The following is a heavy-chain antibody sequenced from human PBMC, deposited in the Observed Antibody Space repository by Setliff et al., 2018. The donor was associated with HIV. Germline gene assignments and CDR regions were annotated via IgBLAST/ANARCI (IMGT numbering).Heavy chain of an antibody. CDR2: IDYSGST. CDR1: GGSICSGDYY. D-gene: IGHD1-26*01. CDR3: ARDSWPGYYYGMDV. Sequence: PSETLSLTCTVSGGSICSGDYYWSWSRQPPGKGLEWIGYIDYSGSTYYNPSLKSRVTISVDTSKNQFSLKLCSVTAADTAVYYCARDSWPGYYYGMDVWGQGTTVTVSS. V-gene: IGHV4-30-4*08. J-gene: IGHJ6*02.